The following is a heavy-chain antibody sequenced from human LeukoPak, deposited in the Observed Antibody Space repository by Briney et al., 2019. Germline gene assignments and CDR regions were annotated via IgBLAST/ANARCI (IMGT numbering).Heavy chain of an antibody. CDR1: GFTFSSYA. CDR2: ISGSGGST. Sequence: HPGGSLRLSCAASGFTFSSYAMSWVRQAPGKGLEWVSAISGSGGSTYYADSVKGRFTISRDNSKNTLYLQMNSLRAEDTAVYYCAKEDLAITYYYDSSGYNGFDYWGQGTLVTVSS. D-gene: IGHD3-22*01. J-gene: IGHJ4*02. V-gene: IGHV3-23*01. CDR3: AKEDLAITYYYDSSGYNGFDY.